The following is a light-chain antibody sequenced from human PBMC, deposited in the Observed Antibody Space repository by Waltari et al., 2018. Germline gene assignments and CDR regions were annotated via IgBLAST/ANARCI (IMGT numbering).Light chain of an antibody. CDR3: QQRSNWLALT. J-gene: IGKJ4*01. V-gene: IGKV3-11*01. CDR2: DAS. CDR1: QSVSSY. Sequence: EIVLTQSPATLSLSPGDRATLSCRASQSVSSYLAWYQQKPGQAPRLLIYDASNRATGTPARFSGSGSGTDFTLNISSLEPEDCAVYYCQQRSNWLALTFGGGTKVEIK.